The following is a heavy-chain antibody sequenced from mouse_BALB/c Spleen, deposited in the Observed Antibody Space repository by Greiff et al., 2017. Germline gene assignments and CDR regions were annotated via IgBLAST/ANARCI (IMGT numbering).Heavy chain of an antibody. V-gene: IGHV3-8*02. CDR3: AMGLKGGDFDY. Sequence: EVKVVESGPSLVKPSQTLSLTCSVTGDSITSGYWNWIRKFPGNKLEYMGYISYSGSTYYNPSLKSRISITRDTSKNQYYLQLNSVTTEDTATYYCAMGLKGGDFDYWGQGTTLTVSS. CDR2: ISYSGST. J-gene: IGHJ2*01. CDR1: GDSITSGY.